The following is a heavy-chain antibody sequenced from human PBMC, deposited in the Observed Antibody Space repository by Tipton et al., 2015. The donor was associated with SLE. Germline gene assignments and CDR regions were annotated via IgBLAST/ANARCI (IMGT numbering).Heavy chain of an antibody. V-gene: IGHV3-74*01. CDR1: GFTFSFYW. CDR3: AKDSGPNQFDP. D-gene: IGHD1-14*01. CDR2: VRGDGAGT. J-gene: IGHJ5*02. Sequence: SLRLSCEASGFTFSFYWMHWFRQAPGKGLEWVARVRGDGAGTNHADPVKGRFTISRDNAKNTVYLQMNSLRAEDTAVYYCAKDSGPNQFDPWGQGTLVTVSS.